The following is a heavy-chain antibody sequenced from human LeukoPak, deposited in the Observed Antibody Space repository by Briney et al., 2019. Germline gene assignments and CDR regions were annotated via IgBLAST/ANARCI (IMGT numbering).Heavy chain of an antibody. J-gene: IGHJ6*02. CDR1: GYTFTSYD. CDR3: ARDSPYDSSVWDTTSYGMDV. D-gene: IGHD3-22*01. CDR2: MNPNSGNT. V-gene: IGHV1-8*01. Sequence: ASVKVSCKASGYTFTSYDINWVRQATGQGLEWMGWMNPNSGNTGYAQKFQGRVTMTRNTSISTAYMELSSLRSEDTAVYYCARDSPYDSSVWDTTSYGMDVWGQGTTVTVSS.